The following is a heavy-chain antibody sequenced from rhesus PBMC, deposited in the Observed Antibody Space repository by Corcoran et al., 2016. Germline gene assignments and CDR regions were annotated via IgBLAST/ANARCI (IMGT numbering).Heavy chain of an antibody. CDR3: AREEWNPEGHY. V-gene: IGHV4-127*01. CDR1: GYSISSNYA. CDR2: IYGGRDST. J-gene: IGHJ4*01. Sequence: QVQLQESGPGLVKPSATLSLTCTVSGYSISSNYAWVWISQAPGKGLEWIGQIYGGRDSTYYHPSLKCRVTVSKDTSKNQFSLRLNSVTAADTAVYYCAREEWNPEGHYWGQGVLVTVSS. D-gene: IGHD1-1*01.